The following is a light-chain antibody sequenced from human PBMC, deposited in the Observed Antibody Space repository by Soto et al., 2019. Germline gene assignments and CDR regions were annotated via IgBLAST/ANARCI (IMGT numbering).Light chain of an antibody. CDR3: VLYMGSGICV. V-gene: IGLV8-61*01. CDR1: SGSVSTSYY. Sequence: QAVMTQEPSFSVSPGVTVTLTCGLSSGSVSTSYYPSWYQQTPGQAPRTLIYSTNTRSSGVPDRFSGSILGNKAALTITGAQADDESEYYCVLYMGSGICVFGGGTKVTVL. J-gene: IGLJ3*02. CDR2: STN.